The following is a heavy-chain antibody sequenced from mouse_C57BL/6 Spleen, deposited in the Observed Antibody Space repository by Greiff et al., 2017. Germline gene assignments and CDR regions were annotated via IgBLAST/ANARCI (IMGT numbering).Heavy chain of an antibody. D-gene: IGHD1-1*01. Sequence: EVKLVESGPGLVKPSQSLSLTCSVTGYSITSGCYCNWIRQFPGDKLEWMGYISCDGSNNYNPSLKNRISITRDTSKNHFFLKLQSVTTEDTATYYCARASSYWYFDVWGTGTTVTVSS. V-gene: IGHV3-6*01. J-gene: IGHJ1*03. CDR1: GYSITSGCY. CDR2: ISCDGSN. CDR3: ARASSYWYFDV.